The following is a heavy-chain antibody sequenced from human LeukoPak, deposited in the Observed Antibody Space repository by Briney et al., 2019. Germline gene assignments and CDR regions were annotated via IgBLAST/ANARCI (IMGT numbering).Heavy chain of an antibody. D-gene: IGHD3-22*01. Sequence: GGSLRLSCAASGFSFITYGMSWVRQAPGKGLEWVSDITATVATTYYAHSVRGRFTISRDNSKNTLYLEMNNLRADDTAVYYCVKPNYYDSSGYYWGQGTLVSVSS. CDR2: ITATVATT. V-gene: IGHV3-23*01. CDR1: GFSFITYG. J-gene: IGHJ4*02. CDR3: VKPNYYDSSGYY.